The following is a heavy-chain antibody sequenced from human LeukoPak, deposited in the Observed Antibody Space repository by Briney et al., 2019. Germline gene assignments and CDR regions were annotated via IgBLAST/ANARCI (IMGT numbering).Heavy chain of an antibody. Sequence: SETLCLTCAVYGGSFSGYYWSWVRQPPGKGLEWIGEINHSGSTNYNPSLKSRVTISLDTSKYQFSLKVSSVTAADTAVYYCARGQGTVTTHWGQGTLVTVSS. CDR3: ARGQGTVTTH. D-gene: IGHD4-17*01. CDR1: GGSFSGYY. V-gene: IGHV4-34*01. J-gene: IGHJ4*02. CDR2: INHSGST.